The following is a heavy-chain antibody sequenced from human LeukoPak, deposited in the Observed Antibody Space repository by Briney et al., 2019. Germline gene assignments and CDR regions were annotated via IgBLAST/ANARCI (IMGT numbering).Heavy chain of an antibody. CDR1: GGSISSSSYY. D-gene: IGHD3-22*01. CDR3: ARDGLGGSSGYYVGYDY. J-gene: IGHJ4*02. V-gene: IGHV4-39*01. CDR2: IYYSGST. Sequence: SETLSLTCTVSGGSISSSSYYWGWIRQPPGKGLEWIGSIYYSGSTYYNPSLKSRVTISVDTSKNQFSLKLSSVTAADTAVYYCARDGLGGSSGYYVGYDYWGQGTLVTVSS.